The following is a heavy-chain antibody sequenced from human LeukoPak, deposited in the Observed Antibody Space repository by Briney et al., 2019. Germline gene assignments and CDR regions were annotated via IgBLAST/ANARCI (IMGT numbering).Heavy chain of an antibody. CDR1: GITLSNYG. Sequence: GGSLRLSRAVSGITLSNYGMSWVRQAPGKGLEWVAGISDRGSRTNYADSVKGRFTISTDHPENTLYLQMNSLRAEDTAVYFCAKRGVVIRVILVGFHKEAYYFDSWGQGALVTVSS. CDR2: ISDRGSRT. D-gene: IGHD3-22*01. V-gene: IGHV3-23*01. CDR3: AKRGVVIRVILVGFHKEAYYFDS. J-gene: IGHJ4*02.